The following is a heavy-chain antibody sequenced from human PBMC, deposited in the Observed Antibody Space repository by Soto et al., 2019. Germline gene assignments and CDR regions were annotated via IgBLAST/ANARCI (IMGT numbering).Heavy chain of an antibody. J-gene: IGHJ6*02. CDR2: IYYSGST. V-gene: IGHV4-61*01. CDR1: GGSVSSGSYY. CDR3: ARVTRYYYYGMDV. Sequence: SETLSLTCTVSGGSVSSGSYYWSGIRQPPGKGLEWIGYIYYSGSTNYNPSLKSRVTISVDTSKNQFSLKLSSVTAADTAVYYCARVTRYYYYGMDVWGQGTTVTVSS.